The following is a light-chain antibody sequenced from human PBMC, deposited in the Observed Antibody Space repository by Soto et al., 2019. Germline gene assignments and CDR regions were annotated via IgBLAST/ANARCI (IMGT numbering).Light chain of an antibody. Sequence: QSVLTQPPSVSAAPGQKVTISCSGTDSNIGNNYVSWYQQLPGTAPRLLICDNTKRPSGIPDRFSGSKSGTSATLAITGLQTGDEADYYCGTWDSSLSAGVFGGGTKVTVL. CDR2: DNT. CDR1: DSNIGNNY. V-gene: IGLV1-51*01. J-gene: IGLJ3*02. CDR3: GTWDSSLSAGV.